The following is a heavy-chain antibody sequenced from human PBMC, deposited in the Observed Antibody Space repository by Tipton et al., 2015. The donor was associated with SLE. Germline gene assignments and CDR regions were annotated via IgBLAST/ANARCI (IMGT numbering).Heavy chain of an antibody. Sequence: QLVQSGAEVKKPGASVKVSCKASGYTFTSFGISWVRQAPGQGLEWMGWISAYNDNTNYAQKLQGRVTMTTDTSTSTAYMELRSLRSDDTAVYYCAGHSGSSHHDAFDIWGQGTMVTVSS. D-gene: IGHD1-26*01. CDR2: ISAYNDNT. J-gene: IGHJ3*02. CDR1: GYTFTSFG. CDR3: AGHSGSSHHDAFDI. V-gene: IGHV1-18*01.